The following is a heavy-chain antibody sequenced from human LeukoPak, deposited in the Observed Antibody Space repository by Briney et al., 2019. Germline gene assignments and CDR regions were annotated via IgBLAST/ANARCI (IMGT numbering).Heavy chain of an antibody. V-gene: IGHV4-59*01. CDR2: IYYSGST. J-gene: IGHJ4*02. D-gene: IGHD3-3*01. CDR3: AVVDFWSGSPADY. CDR1: GGSISNFY. Sequence: SGTLSLTCTVSGGSISNFYWSWIRQPPEKGLERIGYIYYSGSTSYNPSLKSRVTISVDTSKNQFSLKLSSVTAADTAVYYCAVVDFWSGSPADYWGQGTLVTVSS.